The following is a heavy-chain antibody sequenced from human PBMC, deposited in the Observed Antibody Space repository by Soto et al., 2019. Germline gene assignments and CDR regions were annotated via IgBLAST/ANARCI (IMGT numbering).Heavy chain of an antibody. CDR3: ARHGLYYDFWSGYYDPYYYYYMDV. J-gene: IGHJ6*03. V-gene: IGHV5-51*01. CDR1: GDSCISYW. Sequence: VESLQISCKGSGDSCISYWIGWVRQITGKGLEWMGIIYPGDSDTRYSPSFQGQVTISADKSISTAYLQWSSLKASDTAMYYCARHGLYYDFWSGYYDPYYYYYMDVWGKGTTVTVSS. D-gene: IGHD3-3*01. CDR2: IYPGDSDT.